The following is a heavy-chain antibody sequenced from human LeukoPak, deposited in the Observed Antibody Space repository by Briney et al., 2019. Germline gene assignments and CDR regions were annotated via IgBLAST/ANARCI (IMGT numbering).Heavy chain of an antibody. CDR1: GGSIGDYY. CDR3: ARVSLFGSSGRYLFDY. V-gene: IGHV4-59*01. D-gene: IGHD3-10*01. Sequence: SETLSLTCTVSGGSIGDYYWSWIRQAPGKGLEYIGHIYYSGSTNYNPSLKSRVTISVDTSKNQFSLKLSSVTAADTAVFYCARVSLFGSSGRYLFDYWGQGTLVTVSS. J-gene: IGHJ4*02. CDR2: IYYSGST.